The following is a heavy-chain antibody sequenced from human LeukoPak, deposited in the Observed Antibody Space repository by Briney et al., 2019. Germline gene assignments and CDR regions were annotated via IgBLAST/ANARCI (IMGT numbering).Heavy chain of an antibody. V-gene: IGHV4-59*01. D-gene: IGHD3-22*01. Sequence: PSETLSLTCTVSGGSISSYYWSWIRQPPGKGLEWIAYIYYSGSTNYNPSLKSRVTISIDTSKNQFSLKLRSVTAADTAVYYCARDPGDYYDSSGYFDYWGQGTLVTVSS. J-gene: IGHJ4*02. CDR2: IYYSGST. CDR3: ARDPGDYYDSSGYFDY. CDR1: GGSISSYY.